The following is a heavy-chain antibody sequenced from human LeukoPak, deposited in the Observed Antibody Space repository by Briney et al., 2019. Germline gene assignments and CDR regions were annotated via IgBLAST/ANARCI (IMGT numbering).Heavy chain of an antibody. J-gene: IGHJ3*02. V-gene: IGHV4-30-2*01. CDR3: ARGGPRDAFDI. CDR1: GGSISSDAYY. CDR2: IYHSGST. D-gene: IGHD3-16*01. Sequence: SETLSLTCTVSGGSISSDAYYWSWIRQPPGKGLEWIGYIYHSGSTYYNPSLKSRVTISVDRSKNQFSLKLSSVTAADTAVYYCARGGPRDAFDIWGQGTMVTVSS.